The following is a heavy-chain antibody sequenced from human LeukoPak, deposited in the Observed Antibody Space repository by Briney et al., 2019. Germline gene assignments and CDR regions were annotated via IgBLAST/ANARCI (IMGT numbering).Heavy chain of an antibody. J-gene: IGHJ4*02. D-gene: IGHD2-2*01. V-gene: IGHV3-48*01. CDR1: GFTFSSYT. CDR2: ISSGNSNI. Sequence: GGSLRLSCAASGFTFSSYTMNWVRQAPGKGLEWVSYISSGNSNIYYADSVKGRFTISRDNAKNSLYLQMNSLRAEDTAVYYCAKDMQYQLLLGWYFDYWGQGTLVTVSS. CDR3: AKDMQYQLLLGWYFDY.